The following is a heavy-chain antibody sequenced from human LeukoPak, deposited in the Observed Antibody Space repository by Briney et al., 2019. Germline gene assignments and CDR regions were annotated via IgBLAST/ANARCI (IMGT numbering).Heavy chain of an antibody. J-gene: IGHJ6*03. CDR1: GGSFSGYY. Sequence: PSETLSLTCAVYGGSFSGYYWSWIRQPPGKGLEWIGEINHSGSTNYNPSLKSRVTISVDTSKNQFSLKLSSVTAADTAVYYCARAYGDYLHYYYYMDVWGKGTTVTVSS. CDR2: INHSGST. CDR3: ARAYGDYLHYYYYMDV. D-gene: IGHD4-17*01. V-gene: IGHV4-34*01.